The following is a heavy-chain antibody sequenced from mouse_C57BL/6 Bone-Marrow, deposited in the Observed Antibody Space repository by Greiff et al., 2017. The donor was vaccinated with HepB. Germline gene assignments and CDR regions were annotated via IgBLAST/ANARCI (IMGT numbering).Heavy chain of an antibody. V-gene: IGHV1-55*01. CDR1: GYTFTSYW. Sequence: VQLQQPGAELVKPGASVKMSCKASGYTFTSYWITWVKQRPGQGLEWIGDIYPGSGSTNYNEKFKSKATQTVDTSSSTAYMQLSSLTSEDSAVYYCAREGGNFWYFDVWGTGTTVTVSS. D-gene: IGHD2-1*01. CDR2: IYPGSGST. CDR3: AREGGNFWYFDV. J-gene: IGHJ1*03.